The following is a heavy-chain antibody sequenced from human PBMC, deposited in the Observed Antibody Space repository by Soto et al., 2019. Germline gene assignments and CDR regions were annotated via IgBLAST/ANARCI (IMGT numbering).Heavy chain of an antibody. CDR2: ISVGGGSI. CDR3: VRDHRWAFDI. V-gene: IGHV3-48*02. Sequence: EVQLVESGGGLVQPGGSLRLSCAASGFTFSSYSMNWVRQAPGKGLEWVSYISVGGGSIFYADSVKGRFTISRDDARNSVYLQMNTLRHEDTAVYHCVRDHRWAFDIWGQGTVVTVSS. D-gene: IGHD2-15*01. J-gene: IGHJ3*02. CDR1: GFTFSSYS.